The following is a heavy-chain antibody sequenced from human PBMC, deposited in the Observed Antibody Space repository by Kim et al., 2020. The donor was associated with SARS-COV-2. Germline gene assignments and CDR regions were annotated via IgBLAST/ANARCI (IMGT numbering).Heavy chain of an antibody. J-gene: IGHJ6*02. V-gene: IGHV1-69*13. Sequence: SVKVSCKASGGTFSSYAISWVRQAPGQGLEWMGGIIPIFGTANYAQKFQGRVTITADESTSTAYMELSSLRSEDTAVYYCAREDTIAARPDSIDYGMDVWGQGTTVTVSS. CDR2: IIPIFGTA. CDR1: GGTFSSYA. CDR3: AREDTIAARPDSIDYGMDV. D-gene: IGHD6-6*01.